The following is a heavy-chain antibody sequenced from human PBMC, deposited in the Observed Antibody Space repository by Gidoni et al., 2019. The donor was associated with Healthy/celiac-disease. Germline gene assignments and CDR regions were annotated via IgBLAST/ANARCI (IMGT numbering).Heavy chain of an antibody. CDR1: GFTFSNAW. V-gene: IGHV3-15*01. J-gene: IGHJ4*02. Sequence: EVQLLESGGGLVKPGGSLRLSCAASGFTFSNAWSSWVRQAPGKGLEWVGRSKSKTDGGTTDYAAPVKGRFTITRDDSKNTLYLQMNSLKTEDTAVDYCTTTPYYYGSADYWGQGTLVTVSS. D-gene: IGHD3-10*01. CDR3: TTTPYYYGSADY. CDR2: SKSKTDGGTT.